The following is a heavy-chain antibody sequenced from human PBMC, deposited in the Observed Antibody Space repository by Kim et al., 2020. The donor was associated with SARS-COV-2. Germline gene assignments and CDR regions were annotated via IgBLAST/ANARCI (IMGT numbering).Heavy chain of an antibody. J-gene: IGHJ6*02. CDR2: ISAYNGNT. CDR1: GYTFTSYG. D-gene: IGHD3-16*01. CDR3: ARDRMDKITFVWYYGMDV. V-gene: IGHV1-18*01. Sequence: ASVKVSCKASGYTFTSYGISWVRQDPGQGLEWMGWISAYNGNTKYAQKLQGRVTMTTDTSTSTAYMELRNLRSDDTAVYFCARDRMDKITFVWYYGMDVWGQGTTVTVSS.